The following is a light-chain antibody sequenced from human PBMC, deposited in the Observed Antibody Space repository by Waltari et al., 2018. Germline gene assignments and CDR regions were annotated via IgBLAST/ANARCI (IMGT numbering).Light chain of an antibody. CDR2: RNN. Sequence: QSVLTQPPSASGTPGQRVTISCSGRRSNIGSNTVNWYQQLPGTAPKLLIYRNNQRPSGVPDRFSGSKSGTSASLAISGLQSEDEADYYCAAWDDSLNGLNVFGGGTKLTVL. CDR3: AAWDDSLNGLNV. V-gene: IGLV1-44*01. J-gene: IGLJ2*01. CDR1: RSNIGSNT.